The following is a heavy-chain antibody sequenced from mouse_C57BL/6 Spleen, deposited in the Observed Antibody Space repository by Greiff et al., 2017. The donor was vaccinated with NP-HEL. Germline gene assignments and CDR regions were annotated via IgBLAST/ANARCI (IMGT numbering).Heavy chain of an antibody. CDR3: TRDSDSFTTVVEGYFDY. D-gene: IGHD1-1*01. CDR1: GFTFSSYA. V-gene: IGHV5-9-1*02. J-gene: IGHJ2*01. CDR2: ISSGGDYI. Sequence: EVQRVESWEGLVKPGGSLKLSCAASGFTFSSYAMSWVRQTPEKRLEWVAYISSGGDYIYYSDTVKGRFTISRDNARNTLYLQMSSLKSEDTAMYYCTRDSDSFTTVVEGYFDYWGQGTTLTVSS.